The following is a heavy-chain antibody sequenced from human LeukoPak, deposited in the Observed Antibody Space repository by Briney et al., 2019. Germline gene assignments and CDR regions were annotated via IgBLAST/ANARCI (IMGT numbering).Heavy chain of an antibody. V-gene: IGHV4-4*02. J-gene: IGHJ5*02. CDR2: MHHSGRT. CDR1: GASISSTHW. CDR3: ARAQEGCSRASCYLEP. Sequence: SETLSLTCAISGASISSTHWWIWVRQPPGKGLEWIGEMHHSGRTNYTPSLKSRITISVDKSKNQVFLRLNSVAAAATALYYCARAQEGCSRASCYLEPWGQGTLVTVSS. D-gene: IGHD2-2*01.